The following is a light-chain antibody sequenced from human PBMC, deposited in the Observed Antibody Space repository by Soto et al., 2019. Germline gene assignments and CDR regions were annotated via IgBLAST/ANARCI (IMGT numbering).Light chain of an antibody. CDR2: NTT. CDR1: SGSVSTSYY. V-gene: IGLV8-61*01. J-gene: IGLJ2*01. CDR3: ALYVGSGTVV. Sequence: QAVVTQEPSFSVSPGGTVILTCGLTSGSVSTSYYPSGYQPSPGLAPRTLIYNTTTRSSGVPDRFSGSILGNKAALTITGAQSDDECDYLCALYVGSGTVVFGGGTKVTVL.